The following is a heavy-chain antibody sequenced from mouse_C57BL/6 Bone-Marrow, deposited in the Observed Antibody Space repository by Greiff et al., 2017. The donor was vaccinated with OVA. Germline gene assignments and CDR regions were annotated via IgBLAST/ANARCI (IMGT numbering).Heavy chain of an antibody. J-gene: IGHJ4*01. CDR3: AREDIYYDYPYAMYY. D-gene: IGHD2-4*01. CDR1: GYTFTDYY. Sequence: VQLQQSGPELVKPGASVKISCKASGYTFTDYYMNWVKQSHGKSLEWIGDINPNNGGTSYNQKFTGKATLTVDKSSSTAYMELRSLTSEDSAVYYCAREDIYYDYPYAMYYWGQGTAVTVSS. V-gene: IGHV1-26*01. CDR2: INPNNGGT.